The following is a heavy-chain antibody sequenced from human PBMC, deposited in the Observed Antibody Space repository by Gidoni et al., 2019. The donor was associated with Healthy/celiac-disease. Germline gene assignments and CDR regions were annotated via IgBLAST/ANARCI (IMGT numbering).Heavy chain of an antibody. V-gene: IGHV4-34*01. D-gene: IGHD1-1*01. CDR3: ARRQAGYAYSYYYMDV. CDR2: INHSGST. CDR1: GGSFSGYY. J-gene: IGHJ6*03. Sequence: QVQLQQWGAGLLKPSETLSLTCAVYGGSFSGYYWSWIRQPPGKGLEWIGEINHSGSTNYNPSLKRRVTTSVDTSKNQFSLKLSSVTAADTAVYYCARRQAGYAYSYYYMDVWGKGTTVTVSS.